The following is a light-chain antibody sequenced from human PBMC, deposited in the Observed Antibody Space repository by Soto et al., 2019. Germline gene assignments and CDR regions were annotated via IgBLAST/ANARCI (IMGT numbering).Light chain of an antibody. Sequence: QSVLTQPPSVSGAPGQRVTLSCTGNSSNLGAGYDVHWYKQVPGAAPNLVIFGNRNRPSGVPERFSGSKSGTSASLAITGLQAEDEADYYCQAYDYSLTASVFGGGTKLTVL. V-gene: IGLV1-40*01. CDR2: GNR. CDR3: QAYDYSLTASV. CDR1: SSNLGAGYD. J-gene: IGLJ3*02.